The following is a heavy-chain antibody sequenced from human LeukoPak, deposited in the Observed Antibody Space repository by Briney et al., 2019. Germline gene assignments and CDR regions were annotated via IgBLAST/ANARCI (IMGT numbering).Heavy chain of an antibody. J-gene: IGHJ4*02. D-gene: IGHD3-10*01. V-gene: IGHV3-15*07. CDR3: TTPGIDYSYC. Sequence: GGSLRLSCAASGFTFSSYWMHWVRQAPGKGLEWVGRIKSKADGGTADYAAPVKGRFTISRDDSKNTLYLQMNSLKTEDTAVYYCTTPGIDYSYCWGQGTLVTVSS. CDR2: IKSKADGGTA. CDR1: GFTFSSYW.